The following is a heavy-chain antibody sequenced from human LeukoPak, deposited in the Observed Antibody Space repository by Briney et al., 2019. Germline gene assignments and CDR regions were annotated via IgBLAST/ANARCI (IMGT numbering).Heavy chain of an antibody. CDR3: ARDYSNYYYYGMDV. CDR1: GGTFSSYA. CDR2: IIPIFGTA. J-gene: IGHJ6*02. V-gene: IGHV1-69*13. D-gene: IGHD4-11*01. Sequence: SVKVSCKASGGTFSSYAISWVRQAPGQGLEWMGGIIPIFGTANYAQKFQGRVTITADESTSTAYMELSSLRSEDTAAYYCARDYSNYYYYGMDVWGQGTTVTVSS.